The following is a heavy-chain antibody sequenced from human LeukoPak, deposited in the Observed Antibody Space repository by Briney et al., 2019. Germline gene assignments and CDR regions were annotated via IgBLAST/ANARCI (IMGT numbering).Heavy chain of an antibody. CDR1: GFTFSSYS. CDR3: ARYSLDPFDY. J-gene: IGHJ4*02. Sequence: GGSLRLSCAASGFTFSSYSMNWVRQAPGKGLEWVSSISSSSGYIYYADSVKGRFTISRDNAENSLYLQMNSLRAEDTAVYYCARYSLDPFDYWGQGTLVTVSS. CDR2: ISSSSGYI. V-gene: IGHV3-21*01. D-gene: IGHD3-16*01.